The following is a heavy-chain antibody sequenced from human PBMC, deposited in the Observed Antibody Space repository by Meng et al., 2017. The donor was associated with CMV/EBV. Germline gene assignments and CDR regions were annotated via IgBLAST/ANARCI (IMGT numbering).Heavy chain of an antibody. V-gene: IGHV4-59*01. CDR2: IYYSGST. Sequence: GSLRLSCTVSGGSISSYYWSWIRQPPGEGLEWIGYIYYSGSTNYNPSLKSRVTISVDTSKNQFSLKLSSVTAADTAVYYCARDVTIFGTRRGMDVWGQGTTVTVSS. D-gene: IGHD3-3*01. J-gene: IGHJ6*02. CDR3: ARDVTIFGTRRGMDV. CDR1: GGSISSYY.